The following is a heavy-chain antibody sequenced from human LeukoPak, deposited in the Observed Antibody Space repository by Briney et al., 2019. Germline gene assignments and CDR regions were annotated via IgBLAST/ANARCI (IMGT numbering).Heavy chain of an antibody. CDR1: GYSFSSYW. Sequence: GESLKISCKGSGYSFSSYWIGWVRQMPGKGLEWMGIIYPDASDTRYSPSFQGQVTISADKSISTAYLQWSSLKASDTAMYYCARHRKDIGFDSWGQGTLVTVSS. D-gene: IGHD2-15*01. J-gene: IGHJ4*02. V-gene: IGHV5-51*01. CDR3: ARHRKDIGFDS. CDR2: IYPDASDT.